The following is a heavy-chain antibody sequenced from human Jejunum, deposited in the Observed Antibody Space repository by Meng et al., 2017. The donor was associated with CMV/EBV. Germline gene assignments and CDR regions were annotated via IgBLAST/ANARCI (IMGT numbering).Heavy chain of an antibody. J-gene: IGHJ4*02. CDR3: AKEGYSNDLDY. CDR1: GFTFRNNG. Sequence: AASGFTFRNNGMSWVRQAPGKGPEWVSSISGSGRTTYYADSVRGRLTISRDNSKNTLYLQVNSLRAEDTAVYFCAKEGYSNDLDYWGQGTLVTVSS. D-gene: IGHD4-11*01. CDR2: ISGSGRTT. V-gene: IGHV3-23*01.